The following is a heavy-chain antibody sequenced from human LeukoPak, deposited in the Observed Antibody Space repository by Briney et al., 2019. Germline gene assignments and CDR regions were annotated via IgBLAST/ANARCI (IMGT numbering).Heavy chain of an antibody. CDR3: ANSIEAARQSYYYYGMDV. J-gene: IGHJ6*02. Sequence: PGGSLRLSCALSGFTFCSYGMHWVRHAPGEGLEWVAVISYDGSNKYYADSVKGRFTISRDNSKNTLYLQMNSLRAEDTAVYYCANSIEAARQSYYYYGMDVWGQGTTVTVSS. CDR1: GFTFCSYG. V-gene: IGHV3-30*18. CDR2: ISYDGSNK. D-gene: IGHD6-13*01.